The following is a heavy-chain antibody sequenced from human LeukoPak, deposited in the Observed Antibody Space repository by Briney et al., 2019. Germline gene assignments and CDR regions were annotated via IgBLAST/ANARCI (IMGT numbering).Heavy chain of an antibody. V-gene: IGHV4-59*12. Sequence: SETLSLTCTVSGGSISSYYWSWIRQPPGKGLEWIGSIYYSWSTFYNPSLKSRVTISVDTSKNQFSLKLNSVTAADTAVYYCARDAQNWFDPWGQGTLVTVSS. CDR3: ARDAQNWFDP. J-gene: IGHJ5*02. CDR2: IYYSWST. CDR1: GGSISSYY.